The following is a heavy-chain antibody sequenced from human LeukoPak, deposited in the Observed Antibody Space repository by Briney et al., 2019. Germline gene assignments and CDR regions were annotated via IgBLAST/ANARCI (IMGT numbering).Heavy chain of an antibody. Sequence: GASVKVSCKASGYTFTSYAMHWVRQAPGQRLEWMGWINAGNGNTKYSQKFQGRVTITRDTSASTAYMELSSLRSEDTAVYYCASEPRSSSWFWEYFQHWGQGTLVTVSS. J-gene: IGHJ1*01. D-gene: IGHD6-13*01. V-gene: IGHV1-3*01. CDR1: GYTFTSYA. CDR2: INAGNGNT. CDR3: ASEPRSSSWFWEYFQH.